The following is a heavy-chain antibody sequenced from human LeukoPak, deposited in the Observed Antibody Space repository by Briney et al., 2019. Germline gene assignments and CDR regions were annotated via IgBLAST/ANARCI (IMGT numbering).Heavy chain of an antibody. CDR1: GFTFSSHD. CDR2: IWNDGSKK. Sequence: GGSLRLSCAASGFTFSSHDMHWVRQAPGKGLEWVAVIWNDGSKKYYADSVKGRFTISRDIPKNTLYLQMNSLSPEDTAVYYCARVTVTTWQWQIDYWGQGTLVTVSS. V-gene: IGHV3-33*01. CDR3: ARVTVTTWQWQIDY. D-gene: IGHD4-17*01. J-gene: IGHJ4*02.